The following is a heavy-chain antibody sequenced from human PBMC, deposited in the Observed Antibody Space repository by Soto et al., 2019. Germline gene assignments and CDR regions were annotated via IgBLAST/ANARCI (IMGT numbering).Heavy chain of an antibody. J-gene: IGHJ4*02. Sequence: GGSLRLSCAASGFTFSSYAMSWVRQAPGNGLEWVSAISGSGGITYYADSVKGRFTISRDNSKNTLYLQMNSLRAEDTDVYYCAKVRVAYFDYWGQGTLVPVYS. CDR3: AKVRVAYFDY. CDR2: ISGSGGIT. V-gene: IGHV3-23*01. CDR1: GFTFSSYA.